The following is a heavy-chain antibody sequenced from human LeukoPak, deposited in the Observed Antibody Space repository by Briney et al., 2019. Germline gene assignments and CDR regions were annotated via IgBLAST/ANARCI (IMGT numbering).Heavy chain of an antibody. CDR3: ARVATMVRVPLDALDI. Sequence: GGSLRLSCAISGFTFSACDLTWVRQAPGKGLEWVSDISRSGSTRYYADSVKGRFTISRDNAKNSLYLQMNSLRAEDTAVYYCARVATMVRVPLDALDIWGQGTMVSVSS. D-gene: IGHD3-10*01. V-gene: IGHV3-48*03. J-gene: IGHJ3*02. CDR1: GFTFSACD. CDR2: ISRSGSTR.